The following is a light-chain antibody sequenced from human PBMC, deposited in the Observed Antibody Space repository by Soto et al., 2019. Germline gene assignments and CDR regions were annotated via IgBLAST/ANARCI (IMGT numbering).Light chain of an antibody. CDR1: QSIANY. Sequence: DIQMTQSPSSVSASVGDRVTITCRAGQSIANYLAWYQQKPGKAPDLLIYGASTLQSGVPLRFSGSGSGTDFTLTISSLQPEDFATYYCQQSNSFPLTFGGGTKVEMK. CDR2: GAS. CDR3: QQSNSFPLT. V-gene: IGKV1-12*01. J-gene: IGKJ4*01.